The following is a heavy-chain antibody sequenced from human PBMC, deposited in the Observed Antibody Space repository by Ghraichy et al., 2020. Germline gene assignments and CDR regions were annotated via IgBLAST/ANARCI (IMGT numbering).Heavy chain of an antibody. J-gene: IGHJ3*02. V-gene: IGHV4-31*03. CDR1: GASINSGGHY. D-gene: IGHD1-14*01. CDR2: IYFSGTS. CDR3: AREVHLLTGAFDI. Sequence: SETLSLTCTVSGASINSGGHYWSWVRQQPGKGLEWIGNIYFSGTSYYNPSLRSRVTLSVDTSENEFSLKMTSVTAADTAVYFCAREVHLLTGAFDIWGSGKKVTVSS.